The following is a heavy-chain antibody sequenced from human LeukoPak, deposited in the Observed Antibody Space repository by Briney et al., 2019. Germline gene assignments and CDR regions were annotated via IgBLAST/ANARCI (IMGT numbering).Heavy chain of an antibody. J-gene: IGHJ5*02. CDR2: IIPILGIA. D-gene: IGHD4-17*01. CDR3: ARGSRLHYGDLIDP. V-gene: IGHV1-69*04. CDR1: GYTFTSYD. Sequence: SVKVSCKASGYTFTSYDINWVRQATGQGLEWMRRIIPILGIANYAQKFQGRVTITADKSTSTAYMELSSLRSEDTAVYYCARGSRLHYGDLIDPWGQGTLVTVSS.